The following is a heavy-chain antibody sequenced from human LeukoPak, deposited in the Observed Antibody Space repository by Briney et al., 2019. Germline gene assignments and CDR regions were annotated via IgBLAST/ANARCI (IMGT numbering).Heavy chain of an antibody. V-gene: IGHV1-2*02. D-gene: IGHD1-1*01. CDR1: GYTFTGYY. CDR2: INTNNGGR. Sequence: ASVKVSCKASGYTFTGYYMHWVRQAPGQGLGWMGWINTNNGGRNYAQKSQGRVTMTRDTSMDTASMELMSLTAYDSAVYYCARGRQLDYWGQGTLVTVSS. CDR3: ARGRQLDY. J-gene: IGHJ4*02.